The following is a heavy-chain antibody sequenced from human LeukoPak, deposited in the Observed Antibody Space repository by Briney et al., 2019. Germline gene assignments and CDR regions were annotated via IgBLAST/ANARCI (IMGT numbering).Heavy chain of an antibody. Sequence: PGGSLRLSCAASGLTFSSYEMNWVRQAPGKGLEWVSYISSSGSTIYYADSVKGRFTISRDNAKNSLYLQMNSLRAEDTAVYYCAGHDILTGHHNWFDPWGQGTLVTVSS. J-gene: IGHJ5*02. V-gene: IGHV3-48*03. D-gene: IGHD3-9*01. CDR2: ISSSGSTI. CDR3: AGHDILTGHHNWFDP. CDR1: GLTFSSYE.